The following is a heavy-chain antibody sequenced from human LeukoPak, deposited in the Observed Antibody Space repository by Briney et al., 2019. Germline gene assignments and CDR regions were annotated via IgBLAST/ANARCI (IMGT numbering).Heavy chain of an antibody. V-gene: IGHV3-23*01. CDR2: ISGSGGST. CDR1: GFTFSSYA. Sequence: GGSLRLSCAASGFTFSSYAVSWVRQAPGKGLEWVSAISGSGGSTYYADSVKGRFTISRDNSKNTLYLQMNSLRAEDTAVYYCAKDDRDTAMVLYYYYGMDVWGQGTTVTVSS. J-gene: IGHJ6*02. CDR3: AKDDRDTAMVLYYYYGMDV. D-gene: IGHD5-18*01.